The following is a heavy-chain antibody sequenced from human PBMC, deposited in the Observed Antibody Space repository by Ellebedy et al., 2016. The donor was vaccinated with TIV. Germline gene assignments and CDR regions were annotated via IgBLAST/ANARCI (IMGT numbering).Heavy chain of an antibody. V-gene: IGHV3-7*01. CDR1: GFSFRSYW. Sequence: GGSLRLSCAASGFSFRSYWMSWVRQAPGKGLQWVANIYQDGSVQYYVDSVKGRFTISRDNADNSLFLQMKSLRAEDTAVYYCARRGSYGDYAVQINSWFDTWGRGTLVAVSS. J-gene: IGHJ5*02. CDR3: ARRGSYGDYAVQINSWFDT. CDR2: IYQDGSVQ. D-gene: IGHD4-17*01.